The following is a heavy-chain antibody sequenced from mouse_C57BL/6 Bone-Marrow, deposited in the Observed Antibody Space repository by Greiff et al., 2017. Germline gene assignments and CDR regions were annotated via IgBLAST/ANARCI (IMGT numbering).Heavy chain of an antibody. CDR1: GFTFSSYG. J-gene: IGHJ2*01. D-gene: IGHD1-1*01. Sequence: EVQLVESGGDLVKPGGSLKLSCAASGFTFSSYGMSWVRQTPDKRLEWVATISSGGSYTYYPDSVKGRFTISRDNAKNTLYLQMSSLKSEDTAMDYCARHGTTVVATDYWGQGTTLTVSS. CDR2: ISSGGSYT. CDR3: ARHGTTVVATDY. V-gene: IGHV5-6*01.